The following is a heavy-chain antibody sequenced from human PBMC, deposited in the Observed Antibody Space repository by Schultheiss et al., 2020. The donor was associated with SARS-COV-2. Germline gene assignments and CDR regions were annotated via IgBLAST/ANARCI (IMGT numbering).Heavy chain of an antibody. J-gene: IGHJ6*02. D-gene: IGHD6-6*01. CDR3: ARVKIGAARRVYGMDV. Sequence: ASVKVSCKASGYTFTSYDINWVRQGAGQGLEWMGWINPNSGGTNYAQKLQGRVTITADESTSTAYMELSSLRSEDTAVYYCARVKIGAARRVYGMDVWGQGTTVTVSS. V-gene: IGHV1-8*01. CDR1: GYTFTSYD. CDR2: INPNSGGT.